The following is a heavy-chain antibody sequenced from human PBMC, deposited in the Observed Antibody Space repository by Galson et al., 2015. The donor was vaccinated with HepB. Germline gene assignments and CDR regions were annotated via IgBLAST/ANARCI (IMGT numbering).Heavy chain of an antibody. CDR2: INPNSGGT. CDR3: ARDQDDFWSGYPDAFDI. D-gene: IGHD3-3*01. V-gene: IGHV1-2*06. J-gene: IGHJ3*02. Sequence: SVKVSCKASGYTFTSYYMHWVRQAPGQGLEWMGRINPNSGGTNYAQKFQGRVTMTRDTSISTAYMELSRLRSDDTAVYYCARDQDDFWSGYPDAFDIWGQGTMVTVSS. CDR1: GYTFTSYY.